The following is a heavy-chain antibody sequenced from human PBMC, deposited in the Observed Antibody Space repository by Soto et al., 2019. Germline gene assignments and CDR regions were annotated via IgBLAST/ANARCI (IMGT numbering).Heavy chain of an antibody. CDR3: ARGAIVLVPAAIEY. V-gene: IGHV3-33*01. J-gene: IGHJ4*02. CDR1: GFTFSSYG. CDR2: IWYDGSNK. D-gene: IGHD2-2*01. Sequence: GGSLRLSCAASGFTFSSYGMHWVRQAPGKGLEWVAVIWYDGSNKYYADSVKGRFTISRDNSKNTLYLQMNSLRAEDTAVYYCARGAIVLVPAAIEYWGQGTLVTVSS.